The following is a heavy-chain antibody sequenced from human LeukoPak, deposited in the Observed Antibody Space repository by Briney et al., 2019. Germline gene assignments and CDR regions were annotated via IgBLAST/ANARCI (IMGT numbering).Heavy chain of an antibody. J-gene: IGHJ6*02. CDR3: AKGFFGGQWLVSYYYYGMDV. Sequence: GRSLRLSCAASGFTFSSYGMHWVRQAPGKGLEWVAVISYDGSNKYYADSVKGRFTISRDNSKNTLYLQMNSLRAEDTAVYYGAKGFFGGQWLVSYYYYGMDVWGQGTTVTVSS. CDR1: GFTFSSYG. V-gene: IGHV3-30*18. CDR2: ISYDGSNK. D-gene: IGHD6-19*01.